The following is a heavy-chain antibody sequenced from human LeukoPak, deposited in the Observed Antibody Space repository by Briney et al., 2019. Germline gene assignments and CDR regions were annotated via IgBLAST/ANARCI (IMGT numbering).Heavy chain of an antibody. CDR1: GFTFNRCW. J-gene: IGHJ1*01. CDR3: TSWGDTTAEYFQR. CDR2: INPDGRDT. Sequence: GGSLRLSCVVSGFTFNRCWMNWVRQAPGKGLEWVAHINPDGRDTYYVDSVKGRFTISRDNAQNSMCLQMNSLRVEDTAVYYCTSWGDTTAEYFQRWGQGTLVTVSS. D-gene: IGHD2-21*02. V-gene: IGHV3-7*01.